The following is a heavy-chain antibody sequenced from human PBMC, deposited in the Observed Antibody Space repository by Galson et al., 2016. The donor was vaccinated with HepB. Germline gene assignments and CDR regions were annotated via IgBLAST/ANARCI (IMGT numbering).Heavy chain of an antibody. CDR3: ARGSEWETPLDDAFDI. J-gene: IGHJ3*02. V-gene: IGHV3-30*03. CDR1: GFTFNRYD. D-gene: IGHD1-26*01. Sequence: SLRLSCAASGFTFNRYDMNWVRQVPGKGLEFVAIISYDGTTNYYKDSVRGRFTISRDNSNNTLYLQISGLKFEDTVVYYCARGSEWETPLDDAFDIWGQGTMVTVSS. CDR2: ISYDGTTN.